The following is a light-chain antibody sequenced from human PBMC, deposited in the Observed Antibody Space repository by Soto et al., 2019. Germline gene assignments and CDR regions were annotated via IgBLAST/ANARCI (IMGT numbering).Light chain of an antibody. Sequence: EIVMTQSPATLSLSPGERATLCCRASQTVSSDLAWYQQKPGQAPRLLIYGASTRATGIPARFSGSGSGTEFTLTISSLQSEDFALYYCQQYNNWPPWTFGQGTKVEIK. CDR3: QQYNNWPPWT. CDR2: GAS. CDR1: QTVSSD. J-gene: IGKJ1*01. V-gene: IGKV3-15*01.